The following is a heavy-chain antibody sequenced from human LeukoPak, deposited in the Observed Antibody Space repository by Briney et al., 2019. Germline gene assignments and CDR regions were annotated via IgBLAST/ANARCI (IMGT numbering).Heavy chain of an antibody. D-gene: IGHD3-3*01. J-gene: IGHJ4*02. CDR2: IIPIFGTA. CDR1: GGTFSSYA. Sequence: SVKVSCKASGGTFSSYAISWVRQAPGQGLEWMGGIIPIFGTANYAQKFQGRVTITADESTSTAYMELSSLRSEDTAVYYCATMPYYDFWSGEGYWGQGTLVTVSS. V-gene: IGHV1-69*01. CDR3: ATMPYYDFWSGEGY.